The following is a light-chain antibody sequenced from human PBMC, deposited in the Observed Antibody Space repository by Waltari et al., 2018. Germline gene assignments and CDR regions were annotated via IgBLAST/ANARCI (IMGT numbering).Light chain of an antibody. J-gene: IGKJ1*01. V-gene: IGKV1-39*01. CDR1: QSISSY. Sequence: DIQMTQSPSSLSASVGDRVTITCRASQSISSYLNWYQQKPGKAPKLLFYAASSLQSGVPSRFSGIGSGTDFTLTISSLQPEDFATYYCQQSYSTLWTFGQGTKVEIK. CDR3: QQSYSTLWT. CDR2: AAS.